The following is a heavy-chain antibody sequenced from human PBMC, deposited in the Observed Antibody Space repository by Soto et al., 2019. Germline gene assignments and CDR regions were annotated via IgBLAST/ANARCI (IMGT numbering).Heavy chain of an antibody. Sequence: QVQLVQSGAEVKKPGSSVKVSCKASGGTFSSYALSWVRQAPGQGLEWMGGIIPIFGTAKYAQKFQGRVTITADESTSTDYMGLSRLISENTAVYYCAWDYVWGSYQLYYFDYWGQGTLVTVSS. CDR2: IIPIFGTA. V-gene: IGHV1-69*12. CDR1: GGTFSSYA. D-gene: IGHD3-16*01. CDR3: AWDYVWGSYQLYYFDY. J-gene: IGHJ4*02.